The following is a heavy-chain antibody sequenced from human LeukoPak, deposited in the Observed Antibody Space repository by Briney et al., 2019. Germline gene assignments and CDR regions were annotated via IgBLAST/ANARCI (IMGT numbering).Heavy chain of an antibody. Sequence: PGRSLRLSCAASGFTFSSYGMHWVRQAPGQGLEWVAVISYDGSNKYYADSVKGRFTISRDNSKNTLYLQMNSLRAEDTAVYYCAKDRAMMGEGFFDYWGQGTLVTVSS. V-gene: IGHV3-30*18. D-gene: IGHD3-10*02. CDR1: GFTFSSYG. CDR2: ISYDGSNK. CDR3: AKDRAMMGEGFFDY. J-gene: IGHJ4*02.